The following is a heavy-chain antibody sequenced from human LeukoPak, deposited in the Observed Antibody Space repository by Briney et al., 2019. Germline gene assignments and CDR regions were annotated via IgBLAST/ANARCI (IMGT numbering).Heavy chain of an antibody. CDR3: ASGNGYGPCDY. CDR1: GGSFSGYY. V-gene: IGHV4-34*01. J-gene: IGHJ4*02. D-gene: IGHD5-12*01. Sequence: PSETLSLTCAVYGGSFSGYYWSWIRQPPGKGLEWIGEINHSGSMNYNPSLKSRVTISVDTSKNQFSLKLSSVTAADTAVYYCASGNGYGPCDYWGQGTLVTVSS. CDR2: INHSGSM.